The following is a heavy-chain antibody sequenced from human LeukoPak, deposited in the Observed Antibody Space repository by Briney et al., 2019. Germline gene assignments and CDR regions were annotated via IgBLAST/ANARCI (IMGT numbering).Heavy chain of an antibody. Sequence: GGSLRLSCAAFGFPLSSYAMSWVRQAPGKWLEWVSATSSSDAGTYHADSVRGRFTISRDNSKNTLYLQMNSLRVEDAAVYYCARAPVTSCRGAYCYPFDYWGQGTLVTVSS. J-gene: IGHJ4*02. V-gene: IGHV3-23*01. CDR3: ARAPVTSCRGAYCYPFDY. D-gene: IGHD2-21*01. CDR2: TSSSDAGT. CDR1: GFPLSSYA.